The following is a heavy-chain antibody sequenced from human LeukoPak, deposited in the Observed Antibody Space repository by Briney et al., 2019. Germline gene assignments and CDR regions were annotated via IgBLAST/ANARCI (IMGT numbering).Heavy chain of an antibody. Sequence: GASVKVSCKASGYTFTGYYMHWVRQAPGQGLEWMGWINPNSGGTNYAQKLQGRVTMTTDTSTSTAYMELRSLRSDDTAVYYCAFGGGGSYFYAYWGQGTLVTVSS. D-gene: IGHD1-26*01. CDR1: GYTFTGYY. CDR2: INPNSGGT. V-gene: IGHV1-2*02. CDR3: AFGGGGSYFYAY. J-gene: IGHJ4*02.